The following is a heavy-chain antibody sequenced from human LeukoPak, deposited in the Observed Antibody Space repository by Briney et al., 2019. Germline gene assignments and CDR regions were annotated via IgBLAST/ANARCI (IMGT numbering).Heavy chain of an antibody. Sequence: SQTLSLTCTVSGGSISSGSYYWSWIRQPAGKGLEWIGRVYTSGSTDYNPSLKSRVTISVDTSKNQFSLKLSSVTAADTAVYYCASDKDPTAAGSNFDYWGQGTLVTVSS. V-gene: IGHV4-61*02. CDR3: ASDKDPTAAGSNFDY. CDR1: GGSISSGSYY. CDR2: VYTSGST. J-gene: IGHJ4*02. D-gene: IGHD6-13*01.